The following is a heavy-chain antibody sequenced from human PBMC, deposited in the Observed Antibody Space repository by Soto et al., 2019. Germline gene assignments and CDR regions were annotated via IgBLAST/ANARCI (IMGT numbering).Heavy chain of an antibody. CDR1: GYTFTGYY. J-gene: IGHJ6*02. V-gene: IGHV1-2*02. CDR3: ARARMTTVALYHYYGMDV. D-gene: IGHD4-17*01. CDR2: INPNSGGT. Sequence: ASVKVSCKASGYTFTGYYMHWVRQAPGQGLEWMGWINPNSGGTNYAQKFQGRVTMTRDTSISTAYMELSRLRSDDTAVYYCARARMTTVALYHYYGMDVWGQGTTVTVSS.